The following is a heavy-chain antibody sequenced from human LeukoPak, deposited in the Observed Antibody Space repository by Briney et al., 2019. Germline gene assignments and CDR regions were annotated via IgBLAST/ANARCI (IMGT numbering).Heavy chain of an antibody. Sequence: GGSLRLSCAASGFTFSSYWMSWVRQAPGKGLEWVANIKQDGSEKYYVDSVKGRFTISRDNAKNSLYLQMNSLRAEDTAVYYCARFYCSSTSCYVPYYMDVWGKGTTVTVSS. CDR3: ARFYCSSTSCYVPYYMDV. J-gene: IGHJ6*03. V-gene: IGHV3-7*03. CDR1: GFTFSSYW. D-gene: IGHD2-2*01. CDR2: IKQDGSEK.